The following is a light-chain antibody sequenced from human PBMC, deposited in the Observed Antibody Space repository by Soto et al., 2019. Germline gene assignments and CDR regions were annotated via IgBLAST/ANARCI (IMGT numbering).Light chain of an antibody. CDR2: AAS. J-gene: IGKJ1*01. Sequence: EIVLTQSPGTLSLSPGERATLSCRASQSVSSSYLAWYQQKRGQAPRLLIYAASSRATGIPARFSGSGSGTDFTLTISRLEPEDFAVYYCQQYTDWPLTFGQGTKVDIK. CDR3: QQYTDWPLT. V-gene: IGKV3-20*01. CDR1: QSVSSSY.